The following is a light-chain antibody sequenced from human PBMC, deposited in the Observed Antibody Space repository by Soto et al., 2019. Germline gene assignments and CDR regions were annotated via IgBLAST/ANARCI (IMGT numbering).Light chain of an antibody. J-gene: IGKJ1*01. Sequence: DIQMTQSPSSVSASVGDRVTITCRAGQGISSWLAWYQQKPGKAPKLLIYDVSALKRGVPPRFSGSGSGTEFTLTISSLQPDDFATYYCQQYDSFSVTFGQGTKVDI. CDR2: DVS. CDR3: QQYDSFSVT. V-gene: IGKV1-5*01. CDR1: QGISSW.